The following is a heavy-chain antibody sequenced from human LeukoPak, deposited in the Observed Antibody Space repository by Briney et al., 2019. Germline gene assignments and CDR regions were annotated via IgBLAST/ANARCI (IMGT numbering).Heavy chain of an antibody. Sequence: SETLSLTCAVYGGSFSGYYWSWIRQPPGKGLEWIGEINHSGSTNYNPSLKSRVTISVDTSKNQFSLKLSSVTAADTAVYYCAGGRAYGSGSPINWFDPWGQGTLVTVSS. V-gene: IGHV4-34*01. CDR1: GGSFSGYY. D-gene: IGHD3-10*01. J-gene: IGHJ5*02. CDR2: INHSGST. CDR3: AGGRAYGSGSPINWFDP.